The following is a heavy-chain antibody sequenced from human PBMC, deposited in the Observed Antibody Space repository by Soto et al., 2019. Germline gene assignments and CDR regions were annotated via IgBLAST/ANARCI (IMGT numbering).Heavy chain of an antibody. V-gene: IGHV4-59*01. CDR3: ARVPLDVGNYYYYYMDV. Sequence: SETLSLTCTVSGGSISSYYWSWIRQPPGKGLEWIGYIYYSGSTNYNPSLKSRVTISVDTSKNQFSLKLSSVTAADTAVYYCARVPLDVGNYYYYYMDVWGKGTTVTVS. CDR1: GGSISSYY. D-gene: IGHD1-26*01. J-gene: IGHJ6*03. CDR2: IYYSGST.